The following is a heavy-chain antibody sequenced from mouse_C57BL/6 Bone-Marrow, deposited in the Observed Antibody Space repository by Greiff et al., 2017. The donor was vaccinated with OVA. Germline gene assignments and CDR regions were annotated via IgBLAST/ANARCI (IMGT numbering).Heavy chain of an antibody. D-gene: IGHD1-1*01. J-gene: IGHJ4*01. Sequence: EVKLVESGGGLVQSGRSLRLSCATSGFTFSDFYMEWVRQAPGKGLEWIAASRNKANDYTTEYSASVKGRFIVSRDTSQSILYLQMNALRAEDTAIYYCARDARDYYGSSYDAMDYWGQGTSVTVSS. CDR2: SRNKANDYTT. V-gene: IGHV7-1*01. CDR3: ARDARDYYGSSYDAMDY. CDR1: GFTFSDFY.